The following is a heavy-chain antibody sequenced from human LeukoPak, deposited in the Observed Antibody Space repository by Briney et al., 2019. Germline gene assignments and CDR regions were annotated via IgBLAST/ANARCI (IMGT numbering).Heavy chain of an antibody. Sequence: SETLSLTCTVSGGSISSGGYYWSWIRQHPGKGLEWIGYIYYSGSTYYNPSLKSRVTISVDTSKNQFSLKLSSVTAADTAVYYCAREEIRGGGINWFDPWGQGTLLTVSS. CDR3: AREEIRGGGINWFDP. CDR2: IYYSGST. J-gene: IGHJ5*02. CDR1: GGSISSGGYY. D-gene: IGHD3-10*01. V-gene: IGHV4-31*03.